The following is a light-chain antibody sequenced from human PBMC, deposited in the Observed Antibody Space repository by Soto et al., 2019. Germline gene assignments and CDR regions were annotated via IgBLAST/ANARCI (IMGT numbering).Light chain of an antibody. J-gene: IGKJ1*01. CDR1: QSISDT. CDR2: GAS. CDR3: QQYDKWPWT. Sequence: EIVMTQSPATLSVSPGGRATVSCRASQSISDTLAWYQQKPGQAPRLLIYGASSRATGFPARFSGSGSGTDFTLTISSLQSEDFAVYYCQQYDKWPWTFGQGTKVDIK. V-gene: IGKV3-15*01.